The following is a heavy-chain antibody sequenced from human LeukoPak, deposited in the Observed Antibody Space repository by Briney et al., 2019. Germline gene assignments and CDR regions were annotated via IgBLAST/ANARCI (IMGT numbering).Heavy chain of an antibody. J-gene: IGHJ4*02. D-gene: IGHD1-26*01. CDR3: ARVASYYVSVR. CDR1: GFTFDDYA. V-gene: IGHV3-43*02. Sequence: GGSLRLSCAASGFTFDDYAMHWVRQAPGKGLEWVSLISGDGGSTYYADSVKGRFTISRDNAKNSLYLQMNSLRAEDTAVYYCARVASYYVSVRWGQGTLVTVSS. CDR2: ISGDGGST.